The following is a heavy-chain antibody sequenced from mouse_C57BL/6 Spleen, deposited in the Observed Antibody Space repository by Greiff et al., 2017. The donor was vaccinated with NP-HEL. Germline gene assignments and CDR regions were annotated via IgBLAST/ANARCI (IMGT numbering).Heavy chain of an antibody. CDR2: ISYDGSN. V-gene: IGHV3-6*01. CDR3: ARSLNWDYAMDY. J-gene: IGHJ4*01. CDR1: GYSITSGYY. D-gene: IGHD4-1*01. Sequence: EVKLQESGPGLVKPSQSLSLTCSVTGYSITSGYYWNWIRQFPGNKLEWMGYISYDGSNNYNPSLKNRISITRDTSKNQFFLKLNSVTTEDTATYYCARSLNWDYAMDYWGQGTSVTVSS.